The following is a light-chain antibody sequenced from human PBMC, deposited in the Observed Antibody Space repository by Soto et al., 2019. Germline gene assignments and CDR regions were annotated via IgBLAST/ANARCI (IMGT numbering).Light chain of an antibody. Sequence: DIQMTQSPSSMSASVGDRVTITCEPSQYINNYLNWYQKKPGRAPKLLIYDASNLEAGVPSRFRGSGSGTDFTFTISRLQPEDIATYYCQQYENLPTFGQGTRREIK. CDR1: QYINNY. CDR2: DAS. V-gene: IGKV1-33*01. CDR3: QQYENLPT. J-gene: IGKJ5*01.